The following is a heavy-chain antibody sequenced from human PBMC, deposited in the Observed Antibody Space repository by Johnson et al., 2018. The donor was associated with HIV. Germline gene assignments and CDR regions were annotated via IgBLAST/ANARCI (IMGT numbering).Heavy chain of an antibody. V-gene: IGHV3-66*03. D-gene: IGHD6-6*01. Sequence: VQLVESGGGLIQPGGSLRLSCAASGFTVSSNYMSWVRQAPGKGLEWVSVIYSGGDTYYADSVRGRFTISRDNFKNTLYLQMNSLRDEDTAVYCCARPYILLQLVSAFEIWGQGTMVTVSS. CDR2: IYSGGDT. J-gene: IGHJ3*02. CDR1: GFTVSSNY. CDR3: ARPYILLQLVSAFEI.